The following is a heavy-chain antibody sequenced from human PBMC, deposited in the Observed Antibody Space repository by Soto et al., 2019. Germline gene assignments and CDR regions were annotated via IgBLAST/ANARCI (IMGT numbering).Heavy chain of an antibody. CDR1: GYSFTSYW. CDR2: IDPSDSYT. CDR3: AISTVTMDYYYYGTDV. V-gene: IGHV5-10-1*01. J-gene: IGHJ6*02. D-gene: IGHD4-17*01. Sequence: PGESLKISCKGSGYSFTSYWISWVRQMPGKGLEWMGRIDPSDSYTNYSPSFQGHVTISADKSISTAYLQWSSLKASDTAMYYCAISTVTMDYYYYGTDVWGQGTTVTVSS.